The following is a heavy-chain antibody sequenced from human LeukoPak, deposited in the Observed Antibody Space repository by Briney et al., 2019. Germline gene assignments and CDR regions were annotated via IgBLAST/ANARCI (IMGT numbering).Heavy chain of an antibody. CDR3: TSRYCTTTNCYSFDN. CDR1: GFTFSDYY. Sequence: PGGSLRLSCAASGFTFSDYYMSWIRQAPGKGLEWVSSISSTSAHIFYADSVKGRFSISRDNAKTSLYLQMNSLRVEDTAVYYCTSRYCTTTNCYSFDNWGHGTLVTVSS. J-gene: IGHJ3*02. CDR2: ISSTSAHI. V-gene: IGHV3-11*06. D-gene: IGHD2-2*01.